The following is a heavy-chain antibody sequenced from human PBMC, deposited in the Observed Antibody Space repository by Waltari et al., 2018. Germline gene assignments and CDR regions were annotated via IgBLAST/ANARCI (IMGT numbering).Heavy chain of an antibody. CDR2: IYYSGST. D-gene: IGHD3-16*01. V-gene: IGHV4-59*11. CDR3: ARQGSMIRAFDN. CDR1: GGSISSHY. J-gene: IGHJ3*02. Sequence: QVQLQESGPGLVKPSETLSLTCPVSGGSISSHYWSWIRQPPGKGLEWIGYIYYSGSTNYNPSLKSRVTISVDTSKNQFSLKLSSVTAADTAVYYCARQGSMIRAFDNWGQGTMVTVSS.